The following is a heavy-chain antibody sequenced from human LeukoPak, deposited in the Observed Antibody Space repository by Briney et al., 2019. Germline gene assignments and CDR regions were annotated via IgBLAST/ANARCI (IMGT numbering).Heavy chain of an antibody. J-gene: IGHJ4*02. CDR2: IYYSGST. V-gene: IGHV4-59*12. CDR3: ARGVATDIDY. Sequence: SETLSLTCTVSGGSISSYYWSWIRQPPGKGLEWIGYIYYSGSTNYNPSLKSRVTISVDTSKNQFSLKLSSVTAADTAVYYCARGVATDIDYWGQGTLVTVSS. CDR1: GGSISSYY. D-gene: IGHD2-15*01.